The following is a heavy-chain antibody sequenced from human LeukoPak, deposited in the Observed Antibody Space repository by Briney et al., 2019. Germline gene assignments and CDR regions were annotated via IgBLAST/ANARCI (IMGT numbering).Heavy chain of an antibody. CDR1: GFTFSTYA. J-gene: IGHJ4*02. CDR3: AKALEQETVIALDS. Sequence: GGSLRLSCAASGFTFSTYAMSWVRQAPGKGLEWVAAISGSVGSTYYADSVKGRFTISRDNSKNTLYLQMNSLRAEDTSIYFCAKALEQETVIALDSWGQGTLVTVSS. V-gene: IGHV3-23*01. D-gene: IGHD6-13*01. CDR2: ISGSVGST.